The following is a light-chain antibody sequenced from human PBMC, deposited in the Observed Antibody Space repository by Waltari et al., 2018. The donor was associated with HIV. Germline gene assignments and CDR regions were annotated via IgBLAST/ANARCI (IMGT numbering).Light chain of an antibody. CDR1: HPDFGFYTF. J-gene: IGLJ2*01. V-gene: IGLV2-14*01. Sequence: SGLTQPASLSGFPGQSITISCTGDHPDFGFYTFISWYQQQPGKVPKVILSKVDRRASGISHRFSGSKSGNTASRTISGLQTEDEAVYYCASYTANDTVIFAGGTTVTVL. CDR2: KVD. CDR3: ASYTANDTVI.